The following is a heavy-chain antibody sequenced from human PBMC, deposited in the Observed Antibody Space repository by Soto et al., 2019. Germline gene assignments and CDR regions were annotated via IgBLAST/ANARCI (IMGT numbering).Heavy chain of an antibody. CDR2: ISAYNHYT. Sequence: QVDLVQSGPEVRKPGASVNVSCKASGYTFSTYGISWVRQAPAQGLGWMGWISAYNHYTNYAQKFQGRVTLTTDTSTNTAYMELRSLRSGDTAMYFCARVGPSREVPYPFEYWGQGTLVTVSS. V-gene: IGHV1-18*01. D-gene: IGHD1-26*01. J-gene: IGHJ4*02. CDR3: ARVGPSREVPYPFEY. CDR1: GYTFSTYG.